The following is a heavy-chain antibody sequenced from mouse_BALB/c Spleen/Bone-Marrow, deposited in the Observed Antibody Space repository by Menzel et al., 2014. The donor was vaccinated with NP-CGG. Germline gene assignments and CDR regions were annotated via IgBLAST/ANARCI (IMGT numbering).Heavy chain of an antibody. CDR3: ARHLYGNYGAMDY. D-gene: IGHD2-1*01. Sequence: EVQVVESGGGLVQPGGSLKLSCATSGFTFSDYYMYWVRQTPEKRLEWVAYISNGGGSTYYPDTVKGRFTISRDNAKNTLYLQMSRLKSVDTAMYYCARHLYGNYGAMDYWGQGTSVTVSS. V-gene: IGHV5-12*02. J-gene: IGHJ4*01. CDR1: GFTFSDYY. CDR2: ISNGGGST.